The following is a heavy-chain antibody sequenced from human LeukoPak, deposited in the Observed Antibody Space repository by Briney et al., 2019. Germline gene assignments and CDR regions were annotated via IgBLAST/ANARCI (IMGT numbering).Heavy chain of an antibody. CDR1: GGSISSSSYY. J-gene: IGHJ1*01. V-gene: IGHV4-39*01. Sequence: SETLSLTCTVSGGSISSSSYYRGWIRQPPGEGLGWIGCIYYSGRTYYNPSLKSRVTISIDTSKNQFSLSLSSVTAADTAVYYCARRRYYDSTGYLDWGQGTLVTVSS. D-gene: IGHD3-22*01. CDR3: ARRRYYDSTGYLD. CDR2: IYYSGRT.